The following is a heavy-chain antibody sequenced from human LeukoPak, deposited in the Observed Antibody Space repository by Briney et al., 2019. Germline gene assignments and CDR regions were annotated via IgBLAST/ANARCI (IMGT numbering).Heavy chain of an antibody. CDR2: ISGSGAKA. J-gene: IGHJ4*02. CDR1: KFTFSTSA. D-gene: IGHD6-13*01. Sequence: GGSLRLSCAAPKFTFSTSALSWVRQAPGRGLEWVSGISGSGAKAYYSDSVKGRFTISRDNSKSILYLQMNSLRAEDTAVYYCARGHSSSWYFPYYFDYWGQGTLVTVSS. V-gene: IGHV3-23*01. CDR3: ARGHSSSWYFPYYFDY.